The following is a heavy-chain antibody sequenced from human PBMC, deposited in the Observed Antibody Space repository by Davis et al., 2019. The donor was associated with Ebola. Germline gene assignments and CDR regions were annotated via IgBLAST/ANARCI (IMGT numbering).Heavy chain of an antibody. CDR2: IKPDGSFR. D-gene: IGHD2-2*01. CDR3: AEHGTPTAI. CDR1: GFSFSTHW. J-gene: IGHJ4*02. V-gene: IGHV3-7*03. Sequence: PGGSLRLSCAASGFSFSTHWMSWVRQAPGKGLEWVANIKPDGSFRDYLGAVRGRFTISRDNAKNSLDLQMNTLRAEDTAVYFCAEHGTPTAIGGQGTLVTVSS.